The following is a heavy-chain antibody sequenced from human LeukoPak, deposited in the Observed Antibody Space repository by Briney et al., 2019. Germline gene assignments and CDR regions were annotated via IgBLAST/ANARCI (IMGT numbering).Heavy chain of an antibody. J-gene: IGHJ4*02. Sequence: PGGSLRLSCTTSGFAFDDFAIRCVRQPAGKGLEWVGFIRRRAYGGAAEYAASVKGRFIISRDDSKGIAYLQMNSLKTEDTAVYYCSRNGLVDFDYWGQGSRVIVSP. V-gene: IGHV3-49*04. CDR1: GFAFDDFA. CDR3: SRNGLVDFDY. CDR2: IRRRAYGGAA.